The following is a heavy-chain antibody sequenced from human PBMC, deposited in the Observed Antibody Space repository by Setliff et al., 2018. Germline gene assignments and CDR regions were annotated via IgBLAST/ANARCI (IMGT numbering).Heavy chain of an antibody. V-gene: IGHV1-3*01. J-gene: IGHJ6*03. CDR3: ARTDYYYYYIDV. Sequence: GASVKVSCKTSGYIFTSYAIHWVRQAPGQRLEWMGWINAGTGNTKYSQNFQGRVTITRDTSASTAYMEVSSLRSEDTAVYYCARTDYYYYYIDVWGKGTTVTVSS. CDR1: GYIFTSYA. CDR2: INAGTGNT.